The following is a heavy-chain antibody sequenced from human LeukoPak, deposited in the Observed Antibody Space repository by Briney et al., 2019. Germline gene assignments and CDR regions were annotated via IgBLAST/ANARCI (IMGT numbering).Heavy chain of an antibody. D-gene: IGHD3/OR15-3a*01. CDR3: AKDNDFTS. CDR2: ISSSGRST. CDR1: GFTFSSSA. J-gene: IGHJ4*02. Sequence: PGGSLRLSCAASGFTFSSSAMNWVRQAPGKGLEWVSLISSSGRSTYYADSVKGRFTISRDKSKNTLYLQMNSLRAEDTAVYYCAKDNDFTSWGQGTLVIVSS. V-gene: IGHV3-23*01.